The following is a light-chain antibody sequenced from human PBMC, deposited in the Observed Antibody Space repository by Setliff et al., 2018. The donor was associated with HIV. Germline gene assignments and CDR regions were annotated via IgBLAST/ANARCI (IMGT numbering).Light chain of an antibody. CDR2: DVN. CDR3: ASYAITNTLP. Sequence: QSVLTQPRSVSGSPGQSVTISCTGTSSDVGLYSYVSWYQQRPDKAPKLIIYDVNKRPSGVPDRFSGSKSGNTASLTISGLQAEDEADYYCASYAITNTLPFGTGTKVTVL. CDR1: SSDVGLYSY. J-gene: IGLJ1*01. V-gene: IGLV2-11*01.